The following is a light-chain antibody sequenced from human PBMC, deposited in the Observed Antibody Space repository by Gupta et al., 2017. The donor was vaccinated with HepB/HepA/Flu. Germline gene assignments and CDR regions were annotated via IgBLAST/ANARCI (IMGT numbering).Light chain of an antibody. Sequence: SYELTQPPSVSVSPGQTARITCSGDKLGDKYACWYQQKPGQSPVLVIYQDIKRPSGIPERFSGSNSGNTATLTISGTQAMDEADYYCQAWDSSVVFGGGTKLTVL. J-gene: IGLJ2*01. CDR1: KLGDKY. CDR3: QAWDSSVV. V-gene: IGLV3-1*01. CDR2: QDI.